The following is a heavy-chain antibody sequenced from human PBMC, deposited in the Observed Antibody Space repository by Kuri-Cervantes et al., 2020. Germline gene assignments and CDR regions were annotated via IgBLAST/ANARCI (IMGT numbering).Heavy chain of an antibody. CDR2: ISSSSSYI. D-gene: IGHD6-13*01. CDR3: ARGQQLGYYYGMDV. Sequence: GESLKISCAASGFTFSSYAMHWVRQAPGKGLEWVSSISSSSSYIYYADSVKGRSTISRDNAKNSLYLQMNSLRADDTAVYYCARGQQLGYYYGMDVWGQGTTVTVSS. V-gene: IGHV3-21*01. J-gene: IGHJ6*02. CDR1: GFTFSSYA.